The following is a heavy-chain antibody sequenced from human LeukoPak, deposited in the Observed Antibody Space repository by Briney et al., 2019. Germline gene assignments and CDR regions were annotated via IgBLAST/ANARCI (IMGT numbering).Heavy chain of an antibody. J-gene: IGHJ4*02. CDR2: IYYSVST. CDR3: ARHLNNCGDDCYIFDY. D-gene: IGHD2-21*01. V-gene: IGHV4-59*08. CDR1: GGSIFIYY. Sequence: SETLSLTCTVSGGSIFIYYWSWIRQPPGRGLECMGYIYYSVSTNYDPSLKSRVTISVDTSKNQFSLRVSSVTAADTAVYYCARHLNNCGDDCYIFDYWGQGTLVTVSS.